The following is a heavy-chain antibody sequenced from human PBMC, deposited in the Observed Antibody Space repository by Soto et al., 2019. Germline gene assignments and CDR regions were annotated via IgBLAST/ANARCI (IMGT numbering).Heavy chain of an antibody. CDR1: GGSLSSSAYS. J-gene: IGHJ3*02. D-gene: IGHD3-22*01. Sequence: QMHLQESGSGLVKPSQTLSLTCAVSGGSLSSSAYSWSWIRQPPGKGLEWIGFIYQSGSTYYNPSLKSRVTMSLDRPKNQFSLNLSSVTAADTAVYYCARELLFYDSDGFSWDDAFDIGGQGTMVTVSS. CDR3: ARELLFYDSDGFSWDDAFDI. V-gene: IGHV4-30-2*01. CDR2: IYQSGST.